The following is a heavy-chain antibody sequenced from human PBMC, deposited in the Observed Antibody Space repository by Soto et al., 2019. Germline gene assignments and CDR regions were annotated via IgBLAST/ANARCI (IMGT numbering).Heavy chain of an antibody. Sequence: EVQLVESGGGWVQPGGSLRLSCAASGFTFSSYWMSWVRQAPGKGLEWVANIKQGGSEKYYVDSVKGRFTISRDNAKNSLYLQMNSLRAEDTSMYYCARYGVGGGWFDPWGQGTLVTVSS. J-gene: IGHJ5*02. V-gene: IGHV3-7*01. CDR3: ARYGVGGGWFDP. CDR2: IKQGGSEK. CDR1: GFTFSSYW. D-gene: IGHD1-26*01.